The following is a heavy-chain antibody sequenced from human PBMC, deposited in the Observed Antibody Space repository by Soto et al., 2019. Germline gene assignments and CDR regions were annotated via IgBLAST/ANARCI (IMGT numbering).Heavy chain of an antibody. CDR3: ARIVVVVPAAIPWFDP. CDR1: GYSFTGYW. CDR2: IYPGDSDT. D-gene: IGHD2-2*02. Sequence: GESLKISCKGSGYSFTGYWICWVRQMPGKGLEWMGIIYPGDSDTRYSPSFQGQVTISADKSISTAYLQWSSLKASDTAMYYCARIVVVVPAAIPWFDPWGQGTLVTVS. J-gene: IGHJ5*02. V-gene: IGHV5-51*01.